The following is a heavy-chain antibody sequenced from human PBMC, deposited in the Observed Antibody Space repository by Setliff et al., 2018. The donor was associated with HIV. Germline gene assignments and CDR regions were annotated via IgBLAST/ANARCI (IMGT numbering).Heavy chain of an antibody. V-gene: IGHV4-38-2*01. J-gene: IGHJ4*02. Sequence: SETLSLTCAVSGYSISSAFSWGWIRQPPGKGLEWIGSIYQSATSFYNPSLKSRVTISVDTSKNQFSLKLSSVTAADTAVYYCARHQYCTRTNCDRDHWGQGTLVTVSS. CDR3: ARHQYCTRTNCDRDH. D-gene: IGHD2-2*01. CDR2: IYQSATS. CDR1: GYSISSAFS.